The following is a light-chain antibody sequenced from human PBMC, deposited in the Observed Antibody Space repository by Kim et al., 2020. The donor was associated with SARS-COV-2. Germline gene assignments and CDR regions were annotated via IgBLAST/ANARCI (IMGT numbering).Light chain of an antibody. J-gene: IGKJ1*01. Sequence: EIVMTQSPATLSVSPGERATLSCRASQSVSSNLAWYQQKPGQAPRLLIYGASTRATGIPARFSVSGSGTEFTLTISSLQSEDFAVYYCQQYNNWPATFGQGTKVDIK. CDR2: GAS. CDR3: QQYNNWPAT. V-gene: IGKV3-15*01. CDR1: QSVSSN.